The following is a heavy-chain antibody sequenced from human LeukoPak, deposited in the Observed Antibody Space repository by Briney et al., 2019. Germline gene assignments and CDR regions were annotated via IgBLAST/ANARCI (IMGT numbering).Heavy chain of an antibody. CDR1: GFTFGDYA. V-gene: IGHV3-49*03. J-gene: IGHJ4*02. CDR2: IRGKAYGGTT. D-gene: IGHD3-22*01. CDR3: TRVIYEYYYDSSGYFDY. Sequence: GGSLRLSCTASGFTFGDYAMSGFRQAPGKGLEGVGFIRGKAYGGTTEYAASVKGRFTISRDDSKSIAYLQMNSLKTEDTAVYYCTRVIYEYYYDSSGYFDYWGQGTLVTVSS.